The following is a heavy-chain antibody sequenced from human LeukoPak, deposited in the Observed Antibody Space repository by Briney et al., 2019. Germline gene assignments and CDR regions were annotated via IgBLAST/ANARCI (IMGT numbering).Heavy chain of an antibody. D-gene: IGHD3-22*01. CDR2: IRYSGTT. CDR3: ARVSSGGYFHTYYFDY. CDR1: GGSISSSSYY. Sequence: TSETLSLTCSVSGGSISSSSYYWNWIRQPPGKGLEWIGYIRYSGTTNYSPSLKSRATISVDTSKNQFSLNLISVTAADTAIYYCARVSSGGYFHTYYFDYWGQGTLVTVSS. J-gene: IGHJ4*02. V-gene: IGHV4-61*01.